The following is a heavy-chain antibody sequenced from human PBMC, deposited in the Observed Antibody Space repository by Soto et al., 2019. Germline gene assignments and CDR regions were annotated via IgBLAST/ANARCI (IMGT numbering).Heavy chain of an antibody. Sequence: QVQLQQWGAGLLKPSETLFLTCAVYGGSFSGYYWSWIRQSPGKGLEWIGEINHSGSINYNPSLKSRVTISVDTSKNQFSLNLSSVTAADTAVYYCARGRKGYSSWYVDWGQGTQVTVSS. D-gene: IGHD6-13*01. J-gene: IGHJ4*02. CDR3: ARGRKGYSSWYVD. CDR1: GGSFSGYY. CDR2: INHSGSI. V-gene: IGHV4-34*01.